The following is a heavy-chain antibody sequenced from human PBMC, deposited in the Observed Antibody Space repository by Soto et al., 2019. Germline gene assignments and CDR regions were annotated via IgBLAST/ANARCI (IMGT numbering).Heavy chain of an antibody. D-gene: IGHD2-15*01. Sequence: PGGSLRLSCAASGFTFSAYDMHWVRPTTGKGLEWVSAIGAADDPYYLGSVKGRFTISRENAKNSLYLQMNSLRAEDTAVYYCARAYSGRLPRRADYYFAMDVWGQGTTVTVSS. CDR2: IGAADDP. CDR3: ARAYSGRLPRRADYYFAMDV. V-gene: IGHV3-13*05. CDR1: GFTFSAYD. J-gene: IGHJ6*02.